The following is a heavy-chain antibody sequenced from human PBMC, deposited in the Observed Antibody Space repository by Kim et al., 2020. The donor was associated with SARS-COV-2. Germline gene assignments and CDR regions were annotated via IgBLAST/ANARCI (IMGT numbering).Heavy chain of an antibody. V-gene: IGHV3-11*06. Sequence: GGSLRLSCAASGFTFSDYYMSWIRQAPGKGLEWVSYISSSSSYTNYADSVKGRFTISRDNAKNSLYLQMNSLRAEDTAVYYCARDHEVGAPGQYAFDIWGQGTMVTVSS. J-gene: IGHJ3*02. CDR2: ISSSSSYT. CDR3: ARDHEVGAPGQYAFDI. D-gene: IGHD1-26*01. CDR1: GFTFSDYY.